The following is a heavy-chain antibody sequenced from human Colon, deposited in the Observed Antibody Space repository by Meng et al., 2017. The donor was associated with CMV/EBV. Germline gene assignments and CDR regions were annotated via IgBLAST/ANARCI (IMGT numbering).Heavy chain of an antibody. CDR1: GFFLPTYA. J-gene: IGHJ4*02. D-gene: IGHD3-9*01. Sequence: MASGFFLPTYALSWVRQAPGQSLKWMGWISGGNGRTKYSQSLQGRVSITRDTSTNTAYMELSSLTSEDTAVYYCARGSSGFTGYLAYWGQGTLVTVSS. CDR3: ARGSSGFTGYLAY. CDR2: ISGGNGRT. V-gene: IGHV1-3*01.